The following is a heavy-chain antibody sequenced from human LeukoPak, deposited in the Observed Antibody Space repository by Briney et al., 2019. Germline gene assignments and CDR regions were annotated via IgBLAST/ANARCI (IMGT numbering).Heavy chain of an antibody. D-gene: IGHD2-15*01. V-gene: IGHV4-39*07. CDR1: GGSISLSPYY. Sequence: SETLSLTCTVSGGSISLSPYYWAWIRQPPGKGLEWIGSIYYSGSTNYNPSLKSRVTISVDTSKNQFSLKLSSVTAADTAVYYCARWCSGGSCYTTYGMDVWGQGTTVTVSS. CDR2: IYYSGST. J-gene: IGHJ6*02. CDR3: ARWCSGGSCYTTYGMDV.